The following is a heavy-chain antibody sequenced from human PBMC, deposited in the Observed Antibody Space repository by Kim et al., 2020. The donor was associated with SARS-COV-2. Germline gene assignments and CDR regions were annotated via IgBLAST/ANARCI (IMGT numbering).Heavy chain of an antibody. J-gene: IGHJ4*02. V-gene: IGHV1-69*01. CDR3: ARDLDELSVGY. Sequence: ANYAQKFQGRVTITADESTSTAYMELSSLRSEDTAVYYCARDLDELSVGYWGQGTLVTVSS. CDR2: A. D-gene: IGHD1-7*01.